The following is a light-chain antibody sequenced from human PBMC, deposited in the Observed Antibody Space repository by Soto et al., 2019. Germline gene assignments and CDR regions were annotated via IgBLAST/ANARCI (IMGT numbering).Light chain of an antibody. CDR2: DAS. CDR1: QSVSTY. J-gene: IGKJ1*01. CDR3: QKRSNWPPWT. V-gene: IGKV3-11*01. Sequence: EIVLTQSPATLSLSPGERATLSCRASQSVSTYLAWYQQKPGQAPRLLIYDASNRATGIPVRFSGSGSGTDFTLTISRLEPEDFAVYYCQKRSNWPPWTFGQGTKVEIK.